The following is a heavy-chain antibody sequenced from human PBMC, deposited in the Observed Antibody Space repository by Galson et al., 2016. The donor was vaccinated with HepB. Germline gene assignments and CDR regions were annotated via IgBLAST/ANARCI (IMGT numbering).Heavy chain of an antibody. D-gene: IGHD6-13*01. CDR1: GFTFRAYN. CDR2: ISSRTSDI. Sequence: SLRLSCAASGFTFRAYNMNWVRQAPGKGLEWVSSISSRTSDIYYADSVKGRFTISRDNAKNSLYLQMNSLRAEDTAVYYCARGLKRDVYITAPDDLFFDLWGRRTLGTVSS. V-gene: IGHV3-21*01. J-gene: IGHJ2*01. CDR3: ARGLKRDVYITAPDDLFFDL.